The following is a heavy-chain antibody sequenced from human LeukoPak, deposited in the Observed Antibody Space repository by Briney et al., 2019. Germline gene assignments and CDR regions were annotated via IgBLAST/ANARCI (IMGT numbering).Heavy chain of an antibody. J-gene: IGHJ4*02. V-gene: IGHV1-24*01. CDR1: GYTLTELS. D-gene: IGHD2-15*01. Sequence: VASVKVSCKVSGYTLTELSMHWVRQAPGKGLEWMGGFDPEDGETIYAQKFQGRVTMTEDTSTDTAYMELSSLRSEDTAVYYCATRSSGGSCCHFDYWGQGTLVTVS. CDR3: ATRSSGGSCCHFDY. CDR2: FDPEDGET.